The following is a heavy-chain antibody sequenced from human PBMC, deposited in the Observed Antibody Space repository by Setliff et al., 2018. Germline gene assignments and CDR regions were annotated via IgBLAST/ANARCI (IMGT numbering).Heavy chain of an antibody. Sequence: SETLSLTCNVSGDSINENHWTWIRQPPGKGLEWIGYMYISGITNSNPSVKSRVTISLDTSKNHFSLKRDSVPAADTALYYCARSPSSGAYWNPRPFYSDYWARGTLVTVSS. V-gene: IGHV4-4*08. CDR1: GDSINENH. J-gene: IGHJ4*02. CDR3: ARSPSSGAYWNPRPFYSDY. D-gene: IGHD1-26*01. CDR2: MYISGIT.